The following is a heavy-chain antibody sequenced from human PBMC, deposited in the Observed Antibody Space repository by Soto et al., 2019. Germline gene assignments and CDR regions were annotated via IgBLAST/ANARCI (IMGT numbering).Heavy chain of an antibody. CDR3: AKDRDPGALTDH. V-gene: IGHV3-23*01. J-gene: IGHJ4*02. Sequence: GGSLRLSCAASGFTFSSYAMAWVRQAPGKGLEWVSAISGGGGLTYYADSVKGRFTISRDNSKNTLYLQMNSLRGEDTAVYYCAKDRDPGALTDHWGQGTLVTVSS. CDR1: GFTFSSYA. CDR2: ISGGGGLT.